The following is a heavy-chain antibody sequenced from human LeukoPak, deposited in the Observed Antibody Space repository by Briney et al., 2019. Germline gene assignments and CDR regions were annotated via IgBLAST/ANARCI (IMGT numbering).Heavy chain of an antibody. Sequence: PSETLSLTCTVSGGSISSSSYYWGWIRQPPGKGLEWIGSIYYSGSTYYNPSLKSRVTISVDTSKNQFSLKLSPVTAADTAVYYCARGSYSSSWYYFDYWGQGTLVTVSS. CDR2: IYYSGST. J-gene: IGHJ4*02. V-gene: IGHV4-39*07. CDR1: GGSISSSSYY. D-gene: IGHD6-13*01. CDR3: ARGSYSSSWYYFDY.